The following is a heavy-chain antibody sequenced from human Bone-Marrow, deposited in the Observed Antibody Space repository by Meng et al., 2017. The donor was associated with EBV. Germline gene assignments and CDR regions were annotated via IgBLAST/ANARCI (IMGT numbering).Heavy chain of an antibody. CDR1: VCSIRSNHW. V-gene: IGHV4-4*02. CDR2: IYHSGST. Sequence: HETRPRLSQLCATLSLTCVVSVCSIRSNHWWSWVRQPPGKGLEWIGEIYHSGSTNFNPSLKYRVTLSLDNSKNQFSLKLSSVTAADTAVYYCARDRWELQKAFEYWGQGTLVTVSS. D-gene: IGHD1-26*01. CDR3: ARDRWELQKAFEY. J-gene: IGHJ4*02.